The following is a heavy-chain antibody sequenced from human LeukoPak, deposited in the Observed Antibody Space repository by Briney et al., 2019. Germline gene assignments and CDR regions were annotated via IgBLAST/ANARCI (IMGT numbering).Heavy chain of an antibody. CDR2: ISSSGSTI. J-gene: IGHJ4*02. D-gene: IGHD5-18*01. Sequence: KPGGSLRLSCAASGFTLSDYYMSWNRQAPGKGLEWVSYISSSGSTIYYADSVKGRFTISRDNAKNSLYLQMNSLRAEDTAVYYCARDKLRGYSYYLGEVDYWGQGTLVTVSS. CDR1: GFTLSDYY. CDR3: ARDKLRGYSYYLGEVDY. V-gene: IGHV3-11*01.